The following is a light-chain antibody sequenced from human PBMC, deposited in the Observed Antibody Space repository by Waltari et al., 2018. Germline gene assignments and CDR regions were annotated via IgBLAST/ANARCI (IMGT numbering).Light chain of an antibody. J-gene: IGLJ2*01. V-gene: IGLV3-21*04. CDR3: LVWHSTIDHQGV. CDR2: YDS. CDR1: HIGSKG. Sequence: SYVVTQSPSVSVAPGETARITCGGDHIGSKGGHWYQQRPGQAPVLVISYDSDRPSGIPERFSGSNSGNTATLTISWVEAEDEADYYCLVWHSTIDHQGVFGGGTKLTVL.